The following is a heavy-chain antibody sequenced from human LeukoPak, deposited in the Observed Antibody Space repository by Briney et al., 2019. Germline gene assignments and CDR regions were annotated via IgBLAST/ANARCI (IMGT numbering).Heavy chain of an antibody. J-gene: IGHJ4*02. Sequence: SETLSHTCSVSGGSISSETHYWTWIRQNPGKGLEWIGYIYRTGITYPNPSLKSRVTMSIDTSKNQFSLKLSSVTAADTAVYFCARASWTDFFLDYWGQGTLLSVSS. V-gene: IGHV4-31*03. D-gene: IGHD3/OR15-3a*01. CDR1: GGSISSETHY. CDR2: IYRTGIT. CDR3: ARASWTDFFLDY.